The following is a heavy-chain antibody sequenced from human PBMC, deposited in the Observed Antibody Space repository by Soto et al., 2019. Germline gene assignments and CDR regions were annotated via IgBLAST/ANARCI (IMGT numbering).Heavy chain of an antibody. J-gene: IGHJ4*02. CDR3: VSTKWRFDH. Sequence: GGSLRLSCAASGFTVSSNSMSWVRQAPGKGLEWVSTVYSGGSTYYADSVKGRFTISRDNSKNTLYLQMNSLRAEDTAVYYCVSTKWRFDHWGQGTLVTVSS. CDR1: GFTVSSNS. CDR2: VYSGGST. D-gene: IGHD5-12*01. V-gene: IGHV3-66*01.